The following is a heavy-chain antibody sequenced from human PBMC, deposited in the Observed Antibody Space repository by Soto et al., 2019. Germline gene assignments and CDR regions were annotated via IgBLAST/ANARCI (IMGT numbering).Heavy chain of an antibody. V-gene: IGHV3-7*05. Sequence: GGSLRLSCAASGFTFSDYSMSWVRQAPGKGLQWVANIKQDGSEKFYLDSVKGRFTISRDNAKKSLFLQMNSLRAEDTAVYYCARDVFWFGEPDHWGQGTRVTVSS. CDR1: GFTFSDYS. D-gene: IGHD3-10*01. J-gene: IGHJ4*02. CDR3: ARDVFWFGEPDH. CDR2: IKQDGSEK.